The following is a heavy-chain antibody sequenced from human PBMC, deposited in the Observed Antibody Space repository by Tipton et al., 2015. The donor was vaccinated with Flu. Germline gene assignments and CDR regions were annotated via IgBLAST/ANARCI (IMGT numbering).Heavy chain of an antibody. CDR2: IYTSGRT. D-gene: IGHD5-18*01. V-gene: IGHV4-61*02. J-gene: IGHJ6*02. Sequence: TLSLTCTVSGGSISSGSYYWSWIPQPAGKGLEWIGRIYTSGRTNYNSSLKSRVTISVDTSKNQFSLKLSSVTAADTAVYYCARGGYSYGYGKNYYFYGMDVWGQGTMVTVAS. CDR3: ARGGYSYGYGKNYYFYGMDV. CDR1: GGSISSGSYY.